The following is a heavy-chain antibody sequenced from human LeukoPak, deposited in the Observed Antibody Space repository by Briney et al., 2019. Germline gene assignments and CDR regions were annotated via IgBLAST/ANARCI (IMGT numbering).Heavy chain of an antibody. V-gene: IGHV3-23*01. Sequence: GGSLRLSCAASGFTFSSCGMSWVRQAPGKGLEWVSSISGSGGNTYYADSVKGRFTISRDNSKSTMYLQMNSLRAEDTAVYHCAKTNGYYDYWGQGTLVTVSS. CDR2: ISGSGGNT. CDR1: GFTFSSCG. CDR3: AKTNGYYDY. J-gene: IGHJ4*02. D-gene: IGHD3-22*01.